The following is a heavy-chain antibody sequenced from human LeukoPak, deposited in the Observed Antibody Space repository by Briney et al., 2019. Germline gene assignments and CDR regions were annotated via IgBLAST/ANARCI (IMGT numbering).Heavy chain of an antibody. V-gene: IGHV5-51*01. CDR1: GFSFIIYW. D-gene: IGHD3/OR15-3a*01. J-gene: IGHJ4*02. CDR2: ISPSDSRT. CDR3: ARHGRAYPPDY. Sequence: GESLKISCKTSGFSFIIYWIVWVRQTPGKGLEWMGNISPSDSRTTYSPSFQGQVTISADKSISTAYLQWSSLKASDTAIYYCARHGRAYPPDYWGQGTLVTVSS.